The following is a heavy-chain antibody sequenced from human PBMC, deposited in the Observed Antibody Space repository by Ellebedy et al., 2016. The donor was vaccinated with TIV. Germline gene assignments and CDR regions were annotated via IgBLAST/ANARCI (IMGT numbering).Heavy chain of an antibody. J-gene: IGHJ5*02. CDR3: ARDRRQQLLPRGWFDP. CDR1: GGSISSGHYY. CDR2: IYSSGNT. Sequence: SETLSLXXTVSGGSISSGHYYWSWIRQHPGKGLEWIGTIYSSGNTHYKSSLKSRVTISGDTSKNHFSLNLSSVTAADTAVYYCARDRRQQLLPRGWFDPWGQGTLVTVSS. D-gene: IGHD6-13*01. V-gene: IGHV4-31*03.